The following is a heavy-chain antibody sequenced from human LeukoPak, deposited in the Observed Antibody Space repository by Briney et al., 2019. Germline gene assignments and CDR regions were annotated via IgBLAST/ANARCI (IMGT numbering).Heavy chain of an antibody. D-gene: IGHD3-22*01. CDR1: GYTFTNYD. Sequence: ASVKVSCKASGYTFTNYDINWVRQATGQGLEWMGWMNPNSGNTGYAQKFQGRVTITRNTSITTTYMELSSLKSEDTAVYYCARGSYYYDSSGPSGDYWGQGTLVTVSS. CDR3: ARGSYYYDSSGPSGDY. J-gene: IGHJ4*02. V-gene: IGHV1-8*03. CDR2: MNPNSGNT.